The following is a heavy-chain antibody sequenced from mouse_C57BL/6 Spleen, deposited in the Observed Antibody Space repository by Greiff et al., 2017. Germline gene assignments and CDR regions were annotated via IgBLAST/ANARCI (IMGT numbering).Heavy chain of an antibody. V-gene: IGHV5-17*01. CDR3: SRPLSWAWFAY. CDR2: ISSGSSTI. J-gene: IGHJ3*01. Sequence: EVQRVESGGGLVKPGGSLKLSCAASGFTFSDYGMHWVRQAPEKGLEWVAYISSGSSTIYYADTVKGRFTISRDNAKNTLYLQMTSLRSEDTAMYYCSRPLSWAWFAYWGQGTLVTVSA. CDR1: GFTFSDYG. D-gene: IGHD1-1*01.